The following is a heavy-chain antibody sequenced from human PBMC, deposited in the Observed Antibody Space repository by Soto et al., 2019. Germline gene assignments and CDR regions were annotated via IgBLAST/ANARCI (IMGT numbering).Heavy chain of an antibody. V-gene: IGHV1-69*06. Sequence: SVKVSCKASGGTFSSYSISWVRQAPGQGREWMGGIIPIFGTANYAQKFQGRVTITADKSTSTAYMELSSLRSEGTAVYYCARDQGGSGWFDPWGQGTLVTVSS. CDR2: IIPIFGTA. CDR3: ARDQGGSGWFDP. D-gene: IGHD6-19*01. CDR1: GGTFSSYS. J-gene: IGHJ5*02.